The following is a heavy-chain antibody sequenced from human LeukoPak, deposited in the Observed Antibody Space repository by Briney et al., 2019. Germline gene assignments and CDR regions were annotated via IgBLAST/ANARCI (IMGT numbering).Heavy chain of an antibody. CDR1: GFTFSSYW. V-gene: IGHV3-74*01. Sequence: PGGSLRLSCAASGFTFSSYWMNWARQAPGKGLVWVSRINSDGSSTSYADSVKGRFTISRDNAKNTLYLQMNSLRAEDTAVYYCARDPQLSHFDYWGQGTLVTVSS. CDR2: INSDGSST. CDR3: ARDPQLSHFDY. D-gene: IGHD2-2*01. J-gene: IGHJ4*02.